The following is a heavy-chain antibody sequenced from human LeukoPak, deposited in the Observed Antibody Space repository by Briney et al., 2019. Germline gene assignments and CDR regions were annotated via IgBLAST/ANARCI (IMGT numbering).Heavy chain of an antibody. V-gene: IGHV4-34*01. D-gene: IGHD3-22*01. Sequence: SETLSLTCDVFGGSFTHYFCTWIRQSPGKGLEWIGEINDYTGNTNYNPSLNRRVSISLENSKNRSSLELRSVTASDTAVYYCARGRIATIVVVHSIHYGMDVCGQGTTVTVSS. CDR1: GGSFTHYF. CDR2: INDYTGNT. J-gene: IGHJ6*02. CDR3: ARGRIATIVVVHSIHYGMDV.